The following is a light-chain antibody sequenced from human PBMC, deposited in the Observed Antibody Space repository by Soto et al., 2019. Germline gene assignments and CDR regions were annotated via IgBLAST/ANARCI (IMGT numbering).Light chain of an antibody. J-gene: IGKJ2*01. V-gene: IGKV3-20*01. CDR1: QSVSSSD. CDR2: SAS. CDR3: QQYYT. Sequence: IVLTQSPGTLSLSPGERATLSCRASQSVSSSDLAWYQQKPGQAPRLLIYSASSMATGIPDRFSGSGSGTDFTLTISRLEPEDFAVYYCQQYYTFGQGTKLEIK.